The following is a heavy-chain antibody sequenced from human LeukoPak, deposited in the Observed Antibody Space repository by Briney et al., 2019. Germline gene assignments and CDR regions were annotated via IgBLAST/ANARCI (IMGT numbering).Heavy chain of an antibody. CDR3: ARAAWDAAYHDFWSGYPPGPYGMDV. CDR1: GGTFSSYA. CDR2: IIPIFGTA. D-gene: IGHD3-3*01. Sequence: SVKVSCKASGGTFSSYAISRVRQAPGQRLEWMGGIIPIFGTANYAKKFQGRVTITADESTSTAYMELSSLRSEDTAVYYCARAAWDAAYHDFWSGYPPGPYGMDVWGQGTTVTVSS. J-gene: IGHJ6*02. V-gene: IGHV1-69*13.